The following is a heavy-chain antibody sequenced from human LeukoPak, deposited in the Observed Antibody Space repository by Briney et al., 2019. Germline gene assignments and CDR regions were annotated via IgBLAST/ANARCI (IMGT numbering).Heavy chain of an antibody. D-gene: IGHD2/OR15-2a*01. CDR2: IYYSGST. Sequence: KSSETLSLTCTVSGGSISSSSYYWGWVRQPRGKGLEWIVSIYYSGSTYYNPCVKSQFTIAVETSKNQFSLKLSSVTAADTAVYYCARRLLNWGQGTLVTVSS. CDR3: ARRLLN. CDR1: GGSISSSSYY. J-gene: IGHJ4*02. V-gene: IGHV4-39*01.